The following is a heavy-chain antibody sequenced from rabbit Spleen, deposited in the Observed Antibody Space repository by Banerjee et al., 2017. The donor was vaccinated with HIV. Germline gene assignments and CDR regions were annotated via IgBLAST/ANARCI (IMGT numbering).Heavy chain of an antibody. D-gene: IGHD1-1*01. CDR1: GFSFSTSYY. CDR3: ARDTSSSFSSYGMDL. CDR2: GYPDGIGST. Sequence: QEQLEESGGDLVKPEGSLTLTCTASGFSFSTSYYICWVRQAPGKGLEWIGCGYPDGIGSTAYASWAKGRFTISKTSSTTVTLQMTSLTAADTATYFCARDTSSSFSSYGMDLWGQGTLVTVS. V-gene: IGHV1S45*01. J-gene: IGHJ6*01.